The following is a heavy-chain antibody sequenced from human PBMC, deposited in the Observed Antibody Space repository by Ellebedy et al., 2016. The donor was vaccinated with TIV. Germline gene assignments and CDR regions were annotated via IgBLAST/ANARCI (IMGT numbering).Heavy chain of an antibody. CDR2: MTPRNGNT. CDR1: GYSFNTYD. CDR3: GRGVDRGIDY. Sequence: AASVKVSCKASGYSFNTYDINWVRQATGQGPEWMGWMTPRNGNTDYAQKFQGRVTMTRDTSRTTAYMELNSLRPEDTAVYYCGRGVDRGIDYWGQGTLVTVSS. D-gene: IGHD3-16*01. J-gene: IGHJ4*02. V-gene: IGHV1-8*01.